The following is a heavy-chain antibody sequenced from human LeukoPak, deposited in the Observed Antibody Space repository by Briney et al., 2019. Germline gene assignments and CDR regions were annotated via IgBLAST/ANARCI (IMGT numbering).Heavy chain of an antibody. CDR2: IYPGDSDT. V-gene: IGHV5-51*01. CDR1: GYSFTSYW. CDR3: ARRYYYGSGSYQGRVNWCFDL. J-gene: IGHJ2*01. D-gene: IGHD3-10*01. Sequence: GESLKISCKGSGYSFTSYWIGWVRQMPGKGLEWMGIIYPGDSDTRYSPSFQGQVTISADKSISTAYLQWSSLKASDTAMYYCARRYYYGSGSYQGRVNWCFDLWGRGTLVTVSS.